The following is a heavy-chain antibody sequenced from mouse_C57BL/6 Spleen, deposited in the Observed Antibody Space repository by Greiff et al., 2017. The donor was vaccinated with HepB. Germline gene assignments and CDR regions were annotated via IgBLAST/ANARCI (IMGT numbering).Heavy chain of an antibody. CDR1: GFNIKDDY. D-gene: IGHD2-4*01. CDR3: WRDDYDVYAMDY. CDR2: IDPENGDT. J-gene: IGHJ4*01. Sequence: VQLKQSGAELVRPGASVKLSCTASGFNIKDDYMHWVKQRPEQGLEWIGWIDPENGDTEYASKFQGKATITADTSSNTAYLQLSSLTSEDTAVYYCWRDDYDVYAMDYWGQGTSVTVSS. V-gene: IGHV14-4*01.